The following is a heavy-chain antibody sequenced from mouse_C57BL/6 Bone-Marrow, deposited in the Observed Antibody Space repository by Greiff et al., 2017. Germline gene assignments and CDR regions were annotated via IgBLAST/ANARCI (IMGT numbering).Heavy chain of an antibody. Sequence: QVQLKESGPELVKPGASVKISCKASGYAFSSSWMNWVKQRPGKGLEWIGRIYPGDGDTNYNGKFKGKATLTADKSSSTAYMQLSSLTSEDSAVYFCARSGSSGLYYFDYWGQGTTLTVSS. CDR3: ARSGSSGLYYFDY. CDR2: IYPGDGDT. V-gene: IGHV1-82*01. D-gene: IGHD3-2*02. CDR1: GYAFSSSW. J-gene: IGHJ2*01.